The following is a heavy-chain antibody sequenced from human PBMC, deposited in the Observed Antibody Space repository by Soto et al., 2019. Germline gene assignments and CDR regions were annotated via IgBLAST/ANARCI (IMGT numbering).Heavy chain of an antibody. V-gene: IGHV2-26*01. D-gene: IGHD3-22*01. Sequence: QVTLKESGPVLVKPTETLTLTCTVSGFSLSNARMGVSWIRQPPGKALEWLAHIFSNDEKSYSTSLKSRLTISKDTSKSQVVLTMTNMDPVDTATYYCARVPLYYYDSSGHPRAYYYYGMVVWGQGTTVTVSS. J-gene: IGHJ6*02. CDR1: GFSLSNARMG. CDR2: IFSNDEK. CDR3: ARVPLYYYDSSGHPRAYYYYGMVV.